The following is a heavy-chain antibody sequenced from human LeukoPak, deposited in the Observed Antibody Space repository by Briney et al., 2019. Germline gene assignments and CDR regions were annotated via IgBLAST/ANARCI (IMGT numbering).Heavy chain of an antibody. Sequence: GGSLRLSCAASGFTFSSFWMSWVRQAPGKGLEWVANIKEDGSEKYYVDSLKGRFTISRDNAKNSLYLQMNSLRAEDTAVYFWARSGVEAAAPVRLDPWGQGTLVTVSS. V-gene: IGHV3-7*01. J-gene: IGHJ5*02. CDR2: IKEDGSEK. CDR1: GFTFSSFW. CDR3: ARSGVEAAAPVRLDP. D-gene: IGHD6-13*01.